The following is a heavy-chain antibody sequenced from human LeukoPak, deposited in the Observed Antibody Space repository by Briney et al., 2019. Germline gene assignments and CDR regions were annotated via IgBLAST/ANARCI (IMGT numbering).Heavy chain of an antibody. CDR2: IKQDGSEK. V-gene: IGHV3-7*01. D-gene: IGHD7-27*01. CDR3: VRGGKTYAWGDY. CDR1: GFTFSSYW. Sequence: GGSLRLSCAASGFTFSSYWMSWVRQAPGKGLEWVANIKQDGSEKYYVDSVKGRFTISRDNAKNSLYVQMNSLRAEDTAVYYCVRGGKTYAWGDYWGQGTLVTVSS. J-gene: IGHJ4*02.